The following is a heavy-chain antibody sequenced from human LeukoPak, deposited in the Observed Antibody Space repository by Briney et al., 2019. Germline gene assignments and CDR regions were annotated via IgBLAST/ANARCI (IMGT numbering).Heavy chain of an antibody. D-gene: IGHD2-8*01. Sequence: SETLSLTCTVSGGSFIGHYWSWIRQAPGKGLEWIGHIYTSGSSQFNPSLESRVAMSIDMSKNQFSLKVRSVTAADTAIYYCARSLNGHFFDYWGQGTLVTVSS. J-gene: IGHJ4*02. CDR1: GGSFIGHY. V-gene: IGHV4-4*07. CDR2: IYTSGSS. CDR3: ARSLNGHFFDY.